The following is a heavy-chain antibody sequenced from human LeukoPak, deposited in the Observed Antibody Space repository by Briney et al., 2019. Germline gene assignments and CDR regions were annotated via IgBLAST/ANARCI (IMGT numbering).Heavy chain of an antibody. Sequence: PSETLSLTCTVSGGSISSYYWSWIRQPPGKGLEWIGYIYYSGSTNYNPSLKSRVTISVDTSKNQFSLKLSSVTAADTAVYYCARSLRSWRTKPGNAFDIWGQGTMVTVSS. CDR2: IYYSGST. J-gene: IGHJ3*02. V-gene: IGHV4-59*01. CDR3: ARSLRSWRTKPGNAFDI. D-gene: IGHD1-1*01. CDR1: GGSISSYY.